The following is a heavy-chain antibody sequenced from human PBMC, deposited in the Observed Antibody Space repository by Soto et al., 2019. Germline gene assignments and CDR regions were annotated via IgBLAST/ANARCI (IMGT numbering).Heavy chain of an antibody. J-gene: IGHJ4*02. CDR2: ISTAGNT. V-gene: IGHV3-13*01. CDR3: ARGRASGLYSFDY. Sequence: GGSLRLSCAASGFTFSNYDMHWVRQATGKGLEWVSTISTAGNTYSPGSVKGRFTISRENAKNSLYLQMNSLRVDDTAVYYCARGRASGLYSFDYWGRGTLVTVSS. D-gene: IGHD2-15*01. CDR1: GFTFSNYD.